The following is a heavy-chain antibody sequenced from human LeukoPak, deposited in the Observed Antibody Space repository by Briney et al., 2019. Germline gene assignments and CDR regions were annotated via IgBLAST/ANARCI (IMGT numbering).Heavy chain of an antibody. D-gene: IGHD3-22*01. Sequence: GGSLRLSCAASGFTFGSYSMTWVRQAPGKGLEWVSSISSSSSYIYYADSVKGRFTISRDNAKNSLYLQMNSLRAEDTAVYYCARYLRDYYDSSGTDEDYWGQGTLVTVSS. CDR1: GFTFGSYS. CDR3: ARYLRDYYDSSGTDEDY. J-gene: IGHJ4*02. CDR2: ISSSSSYI. V-gene: IGHV3-21*01.